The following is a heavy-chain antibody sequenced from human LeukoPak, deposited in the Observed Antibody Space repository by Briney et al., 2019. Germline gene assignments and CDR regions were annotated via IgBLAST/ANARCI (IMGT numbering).Heavy chain of an antibody. D-gene: IGHD2-21*02. J-gene: IGHJ4*02. CDR3: ARASLENCGGDCYPLDY. V-gene: IGHV4-34*01. CDR1: GGSFSGYY. Sequence: SETLSLTCAVYGGSFSGYYWSGIGQPPGKGLECIGEINHSGSTNYNPSLKSRVTISVDTSKNQFSLKLSSVTAADTAVYYCARASLENCGGDCYPLDYWGQGTLVTVSS. CDR2: INHSGST.